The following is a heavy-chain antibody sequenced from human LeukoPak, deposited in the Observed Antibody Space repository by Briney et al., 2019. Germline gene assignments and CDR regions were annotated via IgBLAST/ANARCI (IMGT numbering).Heavy chain of an antibody. Sequence: GGSLRLSCAASGFTFSSYAMSWVRQAPGKGLEWVSAISGSGGSTYYADSVKGRFTISRDNSKNTLYLQMNSLRAEDTAVYYCAKDRGLRLAPTPYFDFWGQGTLVTVSS. J-gene: IGHJ4*02. CDR2: ISGSGGST. CDR1: GFTFSSYA. V-gene: IGHV3-23*01. D-gene: IGHD2-15*01. CDR3: AKDRGLRLAPTPYFDF.